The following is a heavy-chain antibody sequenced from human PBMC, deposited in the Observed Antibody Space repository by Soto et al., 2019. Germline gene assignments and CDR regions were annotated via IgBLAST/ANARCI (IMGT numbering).Heavy chain of an antibody. V-gene: IGHV1-69*01. CDR3: ARVTMVRGVHNWFDP. J-gene: IGHJ5*02. Sequence: QVQLVQSGAEVKKPGSSVKVSCKASGGTFSTYAINWVRQAPGQGLEWMGGIIPIFGAPNYAQKFQGRVTIPADESTSTAYMERGSLRSEDTAVYYCARVTMVRGVHNWFDPWGQGTLITVSS. CDR1: GGTFSTYA. D-gene: IGHD3-10*01. CDR2: IIPIFGAP.